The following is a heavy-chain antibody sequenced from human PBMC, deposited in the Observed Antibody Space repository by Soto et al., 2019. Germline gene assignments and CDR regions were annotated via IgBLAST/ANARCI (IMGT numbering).Heavy chain of an antibody. J-gene: IGHJ4*02. D-gene: IGHD5-12*01. Sequence: QVQLVQSGAEVKKPGASVKVSCKASGYTFTSYDINWVRQATGQGLEWMGWMNPNSGNTGSAQNFQGRVTMTKHTSISTAYMEVSSLGSEDTAVYYCARMRFRGGSRFDYWGQGTLVTVSS. CDR1: GYTFTSYD. CDR3: ARMRFRGGSRFDY. CDR2: MNPNSGNT. V-gene: IGHV1-8*01.